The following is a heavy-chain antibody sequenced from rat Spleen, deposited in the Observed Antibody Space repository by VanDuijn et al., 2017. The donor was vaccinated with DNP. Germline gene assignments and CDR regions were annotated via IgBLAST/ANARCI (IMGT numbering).Heavy chain of an antibody. CDR1: GFTFNNYG. CDR3: TTRGDFDY. V-gene: IGHV5S13*01. CDR2: INTSGGNT. Sequence: EVQLAESGGGLVQPGRSLKLSCAASGFTFNNYGMAWVRQAPKKGLEWVATINTSGGNTYYQDSVKGRFTISRDNAKNTLYLQMDSLRSEDTATYYCTTRGDFDYWGQGVMVTVSS. J-gene: IGHJ2*01.